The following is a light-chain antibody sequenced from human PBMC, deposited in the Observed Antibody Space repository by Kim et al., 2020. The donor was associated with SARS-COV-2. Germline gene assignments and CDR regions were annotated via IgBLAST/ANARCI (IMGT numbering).Light chain of an antibody. J-gene: IGLJ2*01. CDR1: STNIGSNY. CDR3: AAWDDSLSGREV. Sequence: QSVLTQPPSASGTPGQRVTISCSGSSTNIGSNYVYWYQQLPGTAPKLLIYRNDQRPSGVPDRFSGSKSATSASLAISGLRSEDEADYYCAAWDDSLSGREVFGGGTQLTVL. CDR2: RND. V-gene: IGLV1-47*01.